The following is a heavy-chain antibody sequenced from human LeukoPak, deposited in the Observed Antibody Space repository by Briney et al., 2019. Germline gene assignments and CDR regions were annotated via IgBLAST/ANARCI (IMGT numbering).Heavy chain of an antibody. D-gene: IGHD3-3*01. Sequence: SETLSLTCTVSGGSISSGDYYWSWIRQPPGKGLEWIGYIYYSGSTYYNPSLKSRVTISVDTSKNQFSLKLSSVTAADTVVYYCARDVEWSRDAFDIWGQGTMVTVSS. V-gene: IGHV4-30-4*08. CDR3: ARDVEWSRDAFDI. CDR1: GGSISSGDYY. J-gene: IGHJ3*02. CDR2: IYYSGST.